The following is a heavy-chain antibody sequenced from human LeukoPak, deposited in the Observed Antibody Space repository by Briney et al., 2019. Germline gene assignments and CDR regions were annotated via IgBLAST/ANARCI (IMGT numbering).Heavy chain of an antibody. V-gene: IGHV3-23*01. CDR3: EKAHDSSGS. Sequence: GGSLRLSCAASGFTFSSYAMSWVRQAPGKGLERVSTISGSGDSTYYADSVKGRFTISRDNSRNTLYLQMSSLRADDTAVYYCEKAHDSSGSWGQGTLVTVSS. CDR1: GFTFSSYA. D-gene: IGHD3-22*01. J-gene: IGHJ5*02. CDR2: ISGSGDST.